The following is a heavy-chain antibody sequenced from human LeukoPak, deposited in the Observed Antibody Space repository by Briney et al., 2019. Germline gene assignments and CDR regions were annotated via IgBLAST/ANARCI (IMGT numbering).Heavy chain of an antibody. CDR1: GFTFSSYD. V-gene: IGHV3-23*01. Sequence: GGSLRLSCAASGFTFSSYDMSWVRQAPGKGLEWVSAISGSGGSTYYADSVKGRFTISRDNSKNTLYLQMNSLRAEDTAVYYCAKGAMVRGVIRYYFDYWGQGTLVTVSS. J-gene: IGHJ4*02. CDR3: AKGAMVRGVIRYYFDY. D-gene: IGHD3-10*01. CDR2: ISGSGGST.